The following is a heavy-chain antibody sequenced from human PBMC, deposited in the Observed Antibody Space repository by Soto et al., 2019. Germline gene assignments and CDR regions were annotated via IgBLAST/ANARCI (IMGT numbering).Heavy chain of an antibody. V-gene: IGHV3-30-3*01. D-gene: IGHD4-4*01. Sequence: QVQLVESGGGVVQPGRSLRLSCAASGFTFSSYAMHWVRQAPGKGLEWVAVISYDGSNKYYADSVKGRFTISRDNSKNTLYLQMNSLRAEDTAVYYCARSMTTVNYYYYGMDVW. CDR1: GFTFSSYA. CDR2: ISYDGSNK. CDR3: ARSMTTVNYYYYGMDV. J-gene: IGHJ6*01.